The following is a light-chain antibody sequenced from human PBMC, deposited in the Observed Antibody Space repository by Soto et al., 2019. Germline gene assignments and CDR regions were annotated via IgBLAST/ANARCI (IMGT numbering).Light chain of an antibody. J-gene: IGKJ4*01. Sequence: DIQLTQSPSFLSASVGDRVTITCRASQGISSNLVWFQQEPGKAPNLLIYGASTLQSGVPSRFSGSGSGTEFTLTISSLQPEDFATYYCQQLNTYPLTFGGGTKVEIK. V-gene: IGKV1-9*01. CDR1: QGISSN. CDR3: QQLNTYPLT. CDR2: GAS.